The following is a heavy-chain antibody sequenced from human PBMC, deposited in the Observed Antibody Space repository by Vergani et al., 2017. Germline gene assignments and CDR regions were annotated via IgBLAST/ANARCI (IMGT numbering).Heavy chain of an antibody. CDR1: GFTFSSYG. V-gene: IGHV3-30*03. CDR3: ARDSDPREIGYFDL. CDR2: ISYDGSNK. Sequence: QVQLVESGGGVVQPGRSLRLSCAASGFTFSSYGMHWVRQAPGKGLEWVAVISYDGSNKYYADSVKGRFTISRDNAKNSLYLQMNSLRAEDTAVYYCARDSDPREIGYFDLWGRGTLVTVSS. D-gene: IGHD2/OR15-2a*01. J-gene: IGHJ2*01.